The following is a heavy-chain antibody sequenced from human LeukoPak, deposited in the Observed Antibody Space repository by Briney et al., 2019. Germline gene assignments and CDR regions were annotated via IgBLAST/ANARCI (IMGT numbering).Heavy chain of an antibody. D-gene: IGHD3-9*01. J-gene: IGHJ4*02. Sequence: ASVKISCKVSGYTFTDYYMHWVQQAPGKGLEWMGLVDPEDGETIYAEKFQGRVTITADTSTDTAYMELSSLRSEDTAVYYCARSYYDILGAFDYWGQGTLVTVSS. CDR2: VDPEDGET. CDR1: GYTFTDYY. V-gene: IGHV1-69-2*01. CDR3: ARSYYDILGAFDY.